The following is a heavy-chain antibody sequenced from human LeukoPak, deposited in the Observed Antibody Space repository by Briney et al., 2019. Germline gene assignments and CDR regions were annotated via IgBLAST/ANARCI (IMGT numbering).Heavy chain of an antibody. CDR2: INHSGST. CDR3: AGYGRRFLEGAYDY. D-gene: IGHD3-3*01. CDR1: GGSFSGYY. J-gene: IGHJ4*02. V-gene: IGHV4-34*01. Sequence: PSETLSLTCAVYGGSFSGYYWSWIRQPPGKGLEWIGEINHSGSTNYNPSLKSRVTISVDTSKNQFSLKLSSVTAADTAVYYCAGYGRRFLEGAYDYWGQGTLVTVSS.